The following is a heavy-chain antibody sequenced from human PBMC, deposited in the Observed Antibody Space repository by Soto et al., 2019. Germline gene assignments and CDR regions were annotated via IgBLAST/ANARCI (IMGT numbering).Heavy chain of an antibody. V-gene: IGHV3-30*18. CDR3: AKERGRWLIPRRPNWFDP. J-gene: IGHJ5*02. D-gene: IGHD3-16*01. Sequence: QVQLVESGGGVVQPGRCLRLSCAASGFTFSSYGMHWVRQAPGKGLEWVAVISYDGSNKYYADSVKGRFTISRDNSKNTLYLQMNSLRAEDTAVYYCAKERGRWLIPRRPNWFDPWGQGTLVTVS. CDR2: ISYDGSNK. CDR1: GFTFSSYG.